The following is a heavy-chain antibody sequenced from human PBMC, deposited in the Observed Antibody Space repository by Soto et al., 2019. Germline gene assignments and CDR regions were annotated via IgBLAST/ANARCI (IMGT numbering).Heavy chain of an antibody. CDR3: AYIVVVPAAISTVAFDI. D-gene: IGHD2-2*01. CDR1: GFTFSSYS. J-gene: IGHJ3*02. CDR2: ISSSSSYI. Sequence: GGSLRLSCAASGFTFSSYSMNWVRQAPGKGLEWVSSISSSSSYIYYADSVKGRFTISRDNAKNSLYLQMNSLRAEDTAVYYCAYIVVVPAAISTVAFDIWGQGTMVTVSS. V-gene: IGHV3-21*01.